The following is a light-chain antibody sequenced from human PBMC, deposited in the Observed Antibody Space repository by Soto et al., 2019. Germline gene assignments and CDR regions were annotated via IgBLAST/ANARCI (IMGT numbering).Light chain of an antibody. CDR1: SSDVDVYSY. CDR3: SSRTSTRAVV. CDR2: EVS. Sequence: QSVLTQPASVSGSPGQSITISCTGTSSDVDVYSYVSWYQQHPGKAPKLMIYEVSNRPSGISDRCSGSMSGNTASLTISGLQAEDEADYYCSSRTSTRAVVFGVGTKLTVL. V-gene: IGLV2-14*01. J-gene: IGLJ3*02.